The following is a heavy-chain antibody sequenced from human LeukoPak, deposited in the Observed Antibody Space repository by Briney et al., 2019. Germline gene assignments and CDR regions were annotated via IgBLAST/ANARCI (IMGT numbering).Heavy chain of an antibody. CDR2: INPNSGGT. Sequence: ASVKVSCKASGYTFTGYYVHWVRQAPGQGLEWMGWINPNSGGTNYAQKFQGRVTMTRDTSISTAYMELSRLRSDDTAVYYCARPRYGDYGAFDIWGQGTMVTVSS. V-gene: IGHV1-2*02. J-gene: IGHJ3*02. CDR3: ARPRYGDYGAFDI. CDR1: GYTFTGYY. D-gene: IGHD4-17*01.